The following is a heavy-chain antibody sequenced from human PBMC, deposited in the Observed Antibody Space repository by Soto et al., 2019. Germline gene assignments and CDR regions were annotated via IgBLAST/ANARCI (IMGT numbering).Heavy chain of an antibody. Sequence: EVQLLESGGGLVQPGGSLRLSCAASGFTFSSYAMSWVRQAPGKGLEWVSAISGSGGSTYYADSVKGRFTISRDNSKNTLYLQMNSLRAEDTAVYYCAKGSKRGIAAARRYFQHWGQGTLVTVSS. CDR2: ISGSGGST. V-gene: IGHV3-23*01. J-gene: IGHJ1*01. D-gene: IGHD6-13*01. CDR1: GFTFSSYA. CDR3: AKGSKRGIAAARRYFQH.